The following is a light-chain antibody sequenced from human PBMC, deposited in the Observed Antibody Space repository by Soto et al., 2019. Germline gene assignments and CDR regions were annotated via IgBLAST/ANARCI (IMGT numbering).Light chain of an antibody. CDR3: QQSYSSPWT. CDR1: QDISNF. Sequence: DIQMTQSPSSLSASVGDRVTITCQASQDISNFLNWYQQKPGKAPKFLIYSASTLQSGVPSRFSGSGSGRDFTLTITSLQPEDFATYFCQQSYSSPWTFGQGTKVDIK. J-gene: IGKJ1*01. CDR2: SAS. V-gene: IGKV1-39*01.